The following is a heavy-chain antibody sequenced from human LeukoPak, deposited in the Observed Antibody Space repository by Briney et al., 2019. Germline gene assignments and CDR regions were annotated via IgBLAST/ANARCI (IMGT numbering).Heavy chain of an antibody. V-gene: IGHV1-2*06. Sequence: GASVKVSCKASGYTFTGYYMHWVRQAPGQGLEWRGRINPNSGGTNYAQKFQGRVTMTRDTSISTAYMELSRLRSDDTAVYYCARDRDYVWGSYRRNPFDYWGQGTLVTVSS. CDR2: INPNSGGT. CDR3: ARDRDYVWGSYRRNPFDY. J-gene: IGHJ4*02. CDR1: GYTFTGYY. D-gene: IGHD3-16*02.